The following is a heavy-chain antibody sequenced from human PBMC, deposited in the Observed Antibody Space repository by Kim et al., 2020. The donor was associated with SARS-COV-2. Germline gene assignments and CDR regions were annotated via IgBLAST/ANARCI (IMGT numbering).Heavy chain of an antibody. Sequence: KLQGRVTMTTDTSTSTAYMELRSLRSDDTAVYYCARAYSSGYYAPNRMDVWGQGTTVTVSS. J-gene: IGHJ6*02. D-gene: IGHD3-22*01. V-gene: IGHV1-18*01. CDR3: ARAYSSGYYAPNRMDV.